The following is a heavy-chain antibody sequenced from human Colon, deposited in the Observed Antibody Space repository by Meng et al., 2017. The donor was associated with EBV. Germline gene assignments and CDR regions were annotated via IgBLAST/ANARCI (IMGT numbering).Heavy chain of an antibody. CDR1: VEPDTEQNHV. D-gene: IGHD3-3*01. CDR2: IHSNGTT. V-gene: IGHV4-39*07. J-gene: IGHJ4*02. CDR3: VRVRADFDY. Sequence: ALAKSAYTFTSTCISSVEPDTEQNHVWRWFSKTQEKKPEWAASIHSNGTTSSNPSLTRRVTMLLDTTTNEFSLKLSSVTAADTTAYYCVRVRADFDYWGQGTLVTVSS.